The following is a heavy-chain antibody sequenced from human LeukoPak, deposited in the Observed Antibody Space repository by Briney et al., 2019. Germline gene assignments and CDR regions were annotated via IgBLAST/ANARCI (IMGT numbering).Heavy chain of an antibody. CDR1: GGTFSSYA. CDR3: ARIDCGGDCYTDY. D-gene: IGHD2-21*02. CDR2: IIPIFGTA. Sequence: SVKVSCKASGGTFSSYAISWVRQAPGQGLEWMGGIIPIFGTANYAQKFQGRVTITADESTSTAYMELSSLGSEDTAVYYCARIDCGGDCYTDYWGQGTLVTVSS. J-gene: IGHJ4*02. V-gene: IGHV1-69*13.